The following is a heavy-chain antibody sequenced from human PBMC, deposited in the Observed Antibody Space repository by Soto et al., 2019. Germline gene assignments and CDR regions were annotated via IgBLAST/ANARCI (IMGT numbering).Heavy chain of an antibody. V-gene: IGHV4-59*01. CDR2: IHRTGST. CDR1: RGSISSYY. D-gene: IGHD3-10*01. CDR3: ARESAGSGKNNWFDP. J-gene: IGHJ5*02. Sequence: PSETLSLTCIVSRGSISSYYWSWVRQPPGKGLEWIGFIHRTGSTKYNPSLESRVTISVDTSQNQLSPRLSSVTAADTAVYYCARESAGSGKNNWFDPWGQGILVTVSS.